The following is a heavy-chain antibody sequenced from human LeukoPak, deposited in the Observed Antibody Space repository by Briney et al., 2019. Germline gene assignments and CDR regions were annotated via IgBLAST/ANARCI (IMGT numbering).Heavy chain of an antibody. J-gene: IGHJ6*02. D-gene: IGHD3-10*01. CDR1: GFTFSSYS. Sequence: GGSLRLSCAASGFTFSSYSMNWVRQAPGKRLEWVSSISSSSSYIYYADSVEGRFTISRDDAKNSLYLQMNSLRAEDTAVYYCARGVKVRGVNYYGMDVWGQGTTVTVSS. CDR3: ARGVKVRGVNYYGMDV. CDR2: ISSSSSYI. V-gene: IGHV3-21*01.